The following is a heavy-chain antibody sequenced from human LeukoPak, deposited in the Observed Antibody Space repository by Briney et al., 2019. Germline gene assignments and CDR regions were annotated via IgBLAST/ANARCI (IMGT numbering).Heavy chain of an antibody. CDR2: ISSSSSYI. Sequence: PGGSLRLSCAASGFTFSSHWMNWVRQAPGKGLEWVSSISSSSSYIYYADSVKGRFTISRDNAKNSLYLQTNSLRAEDTAVYYCARGTPSPYSYGYYYGMDVWGQGTTVTVSS. CDR3: ARGTPSPYSYGYYYGMDV. V-gene: IGHV3-21*01. J-gene: IGHJ6*02. D-gene: IGHD5-18*01. CDR1: GFTFSSHW.